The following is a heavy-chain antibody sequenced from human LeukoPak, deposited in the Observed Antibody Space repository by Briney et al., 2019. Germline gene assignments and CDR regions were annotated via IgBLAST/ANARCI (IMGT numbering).Heavy chain of an antibody. V-gene: IGHV3-23*01. CDR3: AGRPTGYSSGYIH. Sequence: GSLRLSCVASGITFSNYAVSWVRQAPEKGLDWVSVISGSAHKIRYADSVKGRFTISRDNSENIVYLQMNNLRVEDTAVYYCAGRPTGYSSGYIHWGQGTLVTVSS. CDR1: GITFSNYA. CDR2: ISGSAHKI. D-gene: IGHD5-18*01. J-gene: IGHJ4*02.